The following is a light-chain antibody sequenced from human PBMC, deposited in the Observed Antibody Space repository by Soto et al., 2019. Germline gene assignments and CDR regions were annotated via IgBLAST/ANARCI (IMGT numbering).Light chain of an antibody. Sequence: EIVMTQSPVTLSLSPGDRATLSCWASQSLSNTYISWYQQKPGQAPRLLIYGASTRATGIPARFSGSGSGTDFTLTISSLQPEDFALYYCHQDFDLPLTFGGGTKVDI. J-gene: IGKJ4*01. CDR1: QSLSNTY. CDR3: HQDFDLPLT. V-gene: IGKV3D-7*01. CDR2: GAS.